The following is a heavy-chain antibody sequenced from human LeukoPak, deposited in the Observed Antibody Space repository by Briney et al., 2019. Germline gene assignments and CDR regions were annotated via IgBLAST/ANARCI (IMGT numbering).Heavy chain of an antibody. D-gene: IGHD3-22*01. CDR3: AREGRGYKVAKFDY. Sequence: GGSLRLSCAASGFTVSSNYMSWVRQAPGKGLEWVSVIYSGGSTYYADSVKGRFTISRDNAKNSLYLQMNSLRAEDTAVYYCAREGRGYKVAKFDYWGQGTLVTVSS. CDR1: GFTVSSNY. V-gene: IGHV3-66*01. CDR2: IYSGGST. J-gene: IGHJ4*02.